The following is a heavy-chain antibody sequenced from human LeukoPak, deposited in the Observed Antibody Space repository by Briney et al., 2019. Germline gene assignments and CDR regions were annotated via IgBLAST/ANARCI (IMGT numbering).Heavy chain of an antibody. D-gene: IGHD3-22*01. CDR1: GGSISSYY. J-gene: IGHJ6*03. CDR3: ARGPHYYDSSGPPRYYYYMDV. V-gene: IGHV4-59*01. CDR2: IYYSGST. Sequence: PSETLSLTCTVPGGSISSYYWSWIRQPPGKGLEGIGLIYYSGSTNYHPSLKSRVTISVDTSKNQFSLKLSSVTAADTAVYYCARGPHYYDSSGPPRYYYYMDVWGKGTTDTVSS.